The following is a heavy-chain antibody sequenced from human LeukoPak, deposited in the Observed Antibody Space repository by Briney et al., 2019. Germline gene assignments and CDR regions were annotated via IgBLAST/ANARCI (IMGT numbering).Heavy chain of an antibody. CDR2: ISANNGNT. CDR1: GYTFTSYG. V-gene: IGHV1-18*01. CDR3: ARVEYSSSPGVPGYYYYYMDV. Sequence: GASVKVSCKASGYTFTSYGISWVRQAPGQGLEWMGWISANNGNTNYAQKLQGRVTMTTDTSTSTAYMELRSLRSDDTAVYYCARVEYSSSPGVPGYYYYYMDVWGKGTTVTVSS. D-gene: IGHD6-6*01. J-gene: IGHJ6*03.